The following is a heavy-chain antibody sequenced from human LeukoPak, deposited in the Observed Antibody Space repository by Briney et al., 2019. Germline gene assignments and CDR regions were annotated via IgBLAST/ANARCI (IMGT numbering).Heavy chain of an antibody. V-gene: IGHV4-61*01. J-gene: IGHJ2*01. CDR3: ARGGYSYGPPHFDL. CDR1: GGSVCSGSYY. CDR2: IYYSGST. D-gene: IGHD5-18*01. Sequence: SETLSLTCTVSGGSVCSGSYYWSWIRQPPGKGLDWIGYIYYSGSTNYNPSLKSRVTISVDTSKNQFSLKLSSVTAADTAVYYCARGGYSYGPPHFDLWGRGTLVTVSS.